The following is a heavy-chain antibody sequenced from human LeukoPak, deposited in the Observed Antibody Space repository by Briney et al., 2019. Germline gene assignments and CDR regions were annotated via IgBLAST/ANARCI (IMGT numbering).Heavy chain of an antibody. CDR3: AKQSAGSAAWYSLHYDF. D-gene: IGHD6-13*01. CDR1: GFTFNNYA. Sequence: GGSLRLSCTASGFTFNNYAMRWVRQAPGKGLEWVSGISGSGGNTFYADSVKGRFTISRDNSKDTLYLQMNGLRAEDTAVYFCAKQSAGSAAWYSLHYDFWGQGTLVTVSS. J-gene: IGHJ4*02. CDR2: ISGSGGNT. V-gene: IGHV3-23*01.